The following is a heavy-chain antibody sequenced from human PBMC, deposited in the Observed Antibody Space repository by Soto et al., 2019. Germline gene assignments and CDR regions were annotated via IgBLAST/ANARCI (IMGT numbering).Heavy chain of an antibody. CDR3: ARGSYVDTAMVSREPFCFDC. Sequence: SVKVSCKASGGTFSSYAIGWVRQAPGQGLEWMGGIIPIFGTANYAQKFQGRVTITADESTSTAYMELSSLRSEDTAVYYCARGSYVDTAMVSREPFCFDCWGRGNLGTVSS. D-gene: IGHD5-18*01. V-gene: IGHV1-69*13. J-gene: IGHJ4*02. CDR1: GGTFSSYA. CDR2: IIPIFGTA.